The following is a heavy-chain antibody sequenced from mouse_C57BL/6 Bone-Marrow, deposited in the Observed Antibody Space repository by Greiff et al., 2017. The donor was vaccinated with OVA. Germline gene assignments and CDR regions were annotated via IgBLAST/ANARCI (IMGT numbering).Heavy chain of an antibody. Sequence: EVHLVESGGDLVKPGGSLKLSCAASGFTFSSYGMSWVRQTPDKRLEWVATISSGGSYTYYPDSVKGRFTISRDNAKNTLYLQMSSLKSEDTAMYYCARPTTGTSFDYWGQGTTLTVSS. CDR1: GFTFSSYG. V-gene: IGHV5-6*01. CDR3: ARPTTGTSFDY. CDR2: ISSGGSYT. D-gene: IGHD4-1*01. J-gene: IGHJ2*01.